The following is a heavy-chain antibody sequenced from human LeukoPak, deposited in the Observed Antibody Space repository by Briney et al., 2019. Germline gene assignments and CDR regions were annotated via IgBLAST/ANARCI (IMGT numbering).Heavy chain of an antibody. V-gene: IGHV1-2*02. CDR3: ARLGILSGRPDY. CDR1: GYTFTGYY. D-gene: IGHD3-10*01. Sequence: ASVKVSCKASGYTFTGYYMHWVRQAPGQGLEWMGWINPNSGDTNYAQKFQGRVTMTRDTSISTAYMELSRLRSDDTAVYYCARLGILSGRPDYWGQGTLVTVSS. CDR2: INPNSGDT. J-gene: IGHJ4*02.